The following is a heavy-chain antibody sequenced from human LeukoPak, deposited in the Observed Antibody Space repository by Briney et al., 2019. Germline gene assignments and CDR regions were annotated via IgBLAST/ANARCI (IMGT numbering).Heavy chain of an antibody. D-gene: IGHD6-19*01. CDR1: GFTFSSYR. CDR3: ARDRIAVAGTRGDAFDI. CDR2: INSDGSNI. V-gene: IGHV3-74*01. J-gene: IGHJ3*02. Sequence: PGGSLRLSCAASGFTFSSYRFHWVRQGPGKELVWVSRINSDGSNIRYADSVKGRFTISRDNAKNTLYLQMNSLRAEDTAVYYCARDRIAVAGTRGDAFDIWGQGTMVTVSS.